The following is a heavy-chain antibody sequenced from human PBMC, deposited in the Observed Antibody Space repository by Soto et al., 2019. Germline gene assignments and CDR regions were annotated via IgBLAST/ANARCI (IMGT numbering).Heavy chain of an antibody. V-gene: IGHV3-15*07. CDR2: VKSKTDGGTT. Sequence: PGGSLRLSCAASGFTFSNAWVNWVRQAPGKGLEWVGRVKSKTDGGTTDFAAPVKGRFAISRDDSKSMAFMRMNSLKIEDTAVYYCTTDSYITVTPVRLDYWGHGTLVTVSS. CDR1: GFTFSNAW. D-gene: IGHD4-4*01. J-gene: IGHJ4*01. CDR3: TTDSYITVTPVRLDY.